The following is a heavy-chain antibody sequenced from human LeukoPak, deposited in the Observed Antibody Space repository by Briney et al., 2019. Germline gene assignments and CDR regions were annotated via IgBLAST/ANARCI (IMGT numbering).Heavy chain of an antibody. Sequence: GESLKISCKGSGYGFSSYWIGWVRQMPGKGLEYMGIICPGDSDTRYSQSFRDQVTISADKSLTTAYLQWRSLKASDTAMYYCARHTTVGGSLRFDYWGQGTLVSVSS. CDR1: GYGFSSYW. CDR3: ARHTTVGGSLRFDY. J-gene: IGHJ4*02. CDR2: ICPGDSDT. V-gene: IGHV5-51*01. D-gene: IGHD4-23*01.